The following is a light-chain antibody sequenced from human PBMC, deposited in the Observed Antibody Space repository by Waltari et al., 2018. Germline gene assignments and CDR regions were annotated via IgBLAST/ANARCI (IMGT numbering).Light chain of an antibody. CDR3: QQYNRWPPIT. Sequence: EIVMPQSPATLPVSPGETATPSCRASQSVSSNVAWYQKKPGQAPRLLIYDASTRATSIPARFRGSGSGTEFTLTISSLQSEDFAVYYCQQYNRWPPITFGQGTRLEIK. J-gene: IGKJ5*01. V-gene: IGKV3-15*01. CDR1: QSVSSN. CDR2: DAS.